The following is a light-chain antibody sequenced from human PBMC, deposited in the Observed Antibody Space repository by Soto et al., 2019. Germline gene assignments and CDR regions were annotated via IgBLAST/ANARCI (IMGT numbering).Light chain of an antibody. CDR1: QSVSSSY. CDR2: GAS. Sequence: EIVLTQSPGTLSSSPGERATLSCRASQSVSSSYLAWYQQKPGQAPRLLIYGASSRATGIPDRFSGSGSGTDFTLTISRLEPEDFAVYYCPQYDCSPLTFGGGTKVEI. J-gene: IGKJ4*01. CDR3: PQYDCSPLT. V-gene: IGKV3-20*01.